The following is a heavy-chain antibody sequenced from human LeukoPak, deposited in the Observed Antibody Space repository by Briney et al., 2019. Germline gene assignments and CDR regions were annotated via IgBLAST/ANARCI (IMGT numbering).Heavy chain of an antibody. CDR2: MNSDGSST. J-gene: IGHJ4*02. CDR1: GFTLSSYW. V-gene: IGHV3-74*01. Sequence: GGSLRLSCAASGFTLSSYWMHWVRQAPGKGPVWVSRMNSDGSSTTYADSVKGRFTISRDNAKNTLYLQMNSLRAEDTAVYHCAREAFNYGDHYFDYWGQGTLVTVSS. CDR3: AREAFNYGDHYFDY. D-gene: IGHD4-17*01.